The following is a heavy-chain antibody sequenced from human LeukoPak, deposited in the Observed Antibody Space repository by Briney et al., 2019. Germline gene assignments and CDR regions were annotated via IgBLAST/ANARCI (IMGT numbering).Heavy chain of an antibody. Sequence: GESLKISCKASGYRFIDYWIGWVRQTPAKGLEWMAIIYPGDSDSRYTYSPSFQGQVTISADKSISTTYLQWSSLKASDTAMYYCARSTSGSFDSWGQGTPVTVSS. D-gene: IGHD3-10*01. CDR3: ARSTSGSFDS. V-gene: IGHV5-51*01. CDR2: IYPGDSDS. J-gene: IGHJ4*02. CDR1: GYRFIDYW.